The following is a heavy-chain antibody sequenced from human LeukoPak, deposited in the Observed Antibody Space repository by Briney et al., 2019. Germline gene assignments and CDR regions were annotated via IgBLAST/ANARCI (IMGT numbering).Heavy chain of an antibody. CDR3: ARGRGPRETPYYFDY. Sequence: PGRSLTLSCAASGFAFSGYSMHWVRQAPGKGLEWVAVISYDGHNKDYADSVKGRFTISRDNSKNTLYLQMNSLRAEDTAVYYCARGRGPRETPYYFDYWGQGTLITVSS. D-gene: IGHD1-26*01. J-gene: IGHJ4*02. V-gene: IGHV3-30-3*01. CDR2: ISYDGHNK. CDR1: GFAFSGYS.